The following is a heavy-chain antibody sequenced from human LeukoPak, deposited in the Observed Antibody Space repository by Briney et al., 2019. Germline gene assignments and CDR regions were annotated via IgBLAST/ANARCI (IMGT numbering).Heavy chain of an antibody. CDR2: FDPEDGET. J-gene: IGHJ6*04. V-gene: IGHV1-24*01. D-gene: IGHD6-25*01. Sequence: WASVTVSFKVSGYTLTELSMHWVRQAPGKGLEWMGGFDPEDGETIYAQKFQGRVTMTEDTSTDTASMELSSLRSEDTAVYYCATGSGIAAGYYYYGMDVWGKGTTVTVSS. CDR1: GYTLTELS. CDR3: ATGSGIAAGYYYYGMDV.